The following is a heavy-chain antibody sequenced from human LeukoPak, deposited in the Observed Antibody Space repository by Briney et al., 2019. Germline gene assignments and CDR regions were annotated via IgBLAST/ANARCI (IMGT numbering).Heavy chain of an antibody. CDR2: IDAGNGKT. D-gene: IGHD5-12*01. Sequence: ASVKVSCKASRYTLTDYAVHWVRQAPGQRLEWMGWIDAGNGKTKYSQSFQGRVTIIRDTSATTAYMELSSLTSEDTAVYYCARRSRAGYLEYFDYWGQGTLVTVSS. CDR1: RYTLTDYA. J-gene: IGHJ4*02. V-gene: IGHV1-3*01. CDR3: ARRSRAGYLEYFDY.